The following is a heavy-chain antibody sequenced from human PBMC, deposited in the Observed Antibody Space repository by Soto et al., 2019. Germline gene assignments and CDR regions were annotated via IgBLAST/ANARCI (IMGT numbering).Heavy chain of an antibody. Sequence: ASVKVSCKASGYAFTTYRIHWVRQAPGQGLEWMGVINPSGGSTTYARKFQGRVTMTGDTSTSTVYMELSSLTSDDSAVYHCTRAQAWDIHDYWGQGTLVTVSS. J-gene: IGHJ4*02. CDR2: INPSGGST. CDR3: TRAQAWDIHDY. CDR1: GYAFTTYR. D-gene: IGHD1-26*01. V-gene: IGHV1-46*03.